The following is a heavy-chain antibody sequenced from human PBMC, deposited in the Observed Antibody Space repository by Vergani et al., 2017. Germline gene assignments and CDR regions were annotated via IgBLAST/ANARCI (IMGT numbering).Heavy chain of an antibody. Sequence: QVQLVQSGAEVKKPEASVKVSCKASGYTFTSYGISWVRQAPGQGLEWMGWISAYNGNTNYAQKLQGRVTMTTDTSTSTAYMELRSLRSDDTALYYCARPVRLRCSSTSCFEDYFDYWGQGTLVTVSS. CDR3: ARPVRLRCSSTSCFEDYFDY. CDR2: ISAYNGNT. D-gene: IGHD2-2*01. J-gene: IGHJ4*02. CDR1: GYTFTSYG. V-gene: IGHV1-18*01.